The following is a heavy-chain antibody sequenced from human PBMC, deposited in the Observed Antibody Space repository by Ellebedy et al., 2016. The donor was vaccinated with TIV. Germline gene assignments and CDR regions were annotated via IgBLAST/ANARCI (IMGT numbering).Heavy chain of an antibody. D-gene: IGHD1-26*01. Sequence: GESLKISCAASGFTFSNFWMSWFRQAPGEGLEWVANIKADGSEEHYVDSVKGRFTISRDNARSSVYLQMNSLRAEDTAVYYCARRYIVGVTGVYWGQGTLVTVSS. CDR1: GFTFSNFW. J-gene: IGHJ4*02. V-gene: IGHV3-7*03. CDR3: ARRYIVGVTGVY. CDR2: IKADGSEE.